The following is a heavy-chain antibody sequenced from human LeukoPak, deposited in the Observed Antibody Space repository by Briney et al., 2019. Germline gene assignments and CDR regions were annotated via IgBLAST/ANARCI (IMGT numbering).Heavy chain of an antibody. V-gene: IGHV4-59*12. CDR2: IYYSGST. CDR3: AGWEPAYYFDY. CDR1: GGSISSYY. Sequence: SETLSLTCTVSGGSISSYYWSWIRQPPGKGLEWIGYIYYSGSTNYNPSLKSRVSISVDTSKNQFSLKLSSVTAADTAVYYCAGWEPAYYFDYWGQGTLVTVSS. D-gene: IGHD4-23*01. J-gene: IGHJ4*02.